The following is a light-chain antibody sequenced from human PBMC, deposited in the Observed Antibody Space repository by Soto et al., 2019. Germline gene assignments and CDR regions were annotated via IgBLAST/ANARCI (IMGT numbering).Light chain of an antibody. CDR3: GADHGSGSNFVYLV. J-gene: IGLJ2*01. Sequence: QPVLTQPPSASASLGASVTLTCTLSSGYSNYKVDWYQQRPGKGPRFVMRVGTGGIVGSKGDGIPDHFSVLGSGLNRYLTIKNIQEEDESDYHCGADHGSGSNFVYLVFGGGTKLTVL. CDR2: VGTGGIVG. CDR1: SGYSNYK. V-gene: IGLV9-49*01.